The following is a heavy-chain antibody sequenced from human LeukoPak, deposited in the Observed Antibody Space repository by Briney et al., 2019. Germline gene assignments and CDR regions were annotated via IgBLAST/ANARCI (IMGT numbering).Heavy chain of an antibody. CDR1: GFTFSDYY. V-gene: IGHV3-11*06. CDR3: ARDKVGSGYDNFDY. CDR2: ISSSSSYT. J-gene: IGHJ4*02. Sequence: GGSLRLSCAASGFTFSDYYMSWIWLAPGKGLERVSYISSSSSYTNYADSVKGRFTISRDNAKNSLYLQMNSLRAEDTAVYYCARDKVGSGYDNFDYWGQGTLVTVSS. D-gene: IGHD5-12*01.